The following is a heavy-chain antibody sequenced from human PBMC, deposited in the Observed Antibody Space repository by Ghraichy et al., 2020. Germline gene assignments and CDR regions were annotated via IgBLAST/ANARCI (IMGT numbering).Heavy chain of an antibody. CDR1: GFPLTSYA. J-gene: IGHJ4*02. V-gene: IGHV3-23*01. CDR3: AKDPSQWGWSRAFDY. Sequence: GGSLRLSCAVSGFPLTSYAMSWVRQAPGKGLEWVSAISGSSGTTYYADSVKGRFTISRDNSKNMVYLQMNSLRAEDTAVYYCAKDPSQWGWSRAFDYWGQGTLVTVSS. D-gene: IGHD6-19*01. CDR2: ISGSSGTT.